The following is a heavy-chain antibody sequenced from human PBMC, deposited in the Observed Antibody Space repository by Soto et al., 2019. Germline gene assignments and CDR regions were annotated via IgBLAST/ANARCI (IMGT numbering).Heavy chain of an antibody. CDR3: ARDNNDFWSLYPLAFDY. D-gene: IGHD3-3*01. V-gene: IGHV4-4*07. J-gene: IGHJ4*02. CDR1: GGSLTKYY. Sequence: XTLSLPCTVSGGSLTKYYWSWIRQPAGKGLEWIGRVYTSGNVVSKASLRSRLTMSVDTSKNQFSLRLTSVTDADTAVYYCARDNNDFWSLYPLAFDYWGQGALVTVSS. CDR2: VYTSGNV.